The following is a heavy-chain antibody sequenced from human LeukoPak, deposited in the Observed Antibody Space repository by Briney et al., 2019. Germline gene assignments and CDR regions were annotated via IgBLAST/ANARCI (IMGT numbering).Heavy chain of an antibody. D-gene: IGHD2-2*02. J-gene: IGHJ4*02. CDR1: GLSFSSYG. Sequence: QSGGSLRLSCAASGLSFSSYGMHWVRQGPGKGLEWVAAISPDGDNEYYADSVKGRITISRDNSKNTLYLQMNSLTTDDTAVYYCAKDGPYTSSFDYWGQGTLVTVSS. CDR3: AKDGPYTSSFDY. CDR2: ISPDGDNE. V-gene: IGHV3-30*18.